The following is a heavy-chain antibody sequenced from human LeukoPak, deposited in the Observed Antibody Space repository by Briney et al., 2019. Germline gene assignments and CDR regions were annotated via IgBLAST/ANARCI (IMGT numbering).Heavy chain of an antibody. CDR2: IYSGGST. V-gene: IGHV3-53*01. CDR1: GFTVSSNY. J-gene: IGHJ4*02. CDR3: AKEAGRYCSSTSCYPFDY. Sequence: GGSLRLSCAASGFTVSSNYMSWVRQAPGKGLEWDSLIYSGGSTYYADSVKGRFTISRDNSKNTLYLQMNSLRAEDTAVYYCAKEAGRYCSSTSCYPFDYWGQGTLVTVSS. D-gene: IGHD2-2*01.